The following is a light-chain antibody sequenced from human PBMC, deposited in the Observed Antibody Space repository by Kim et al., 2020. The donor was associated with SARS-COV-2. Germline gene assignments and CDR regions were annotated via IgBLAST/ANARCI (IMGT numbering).Light chain of an antibody. CDR2: EVN. J-gene: IGLJ3*02. V-gene: IGLV2-23*02. Sequence: QSVLTQPASVSGSPGQSITISCTGTSSDIGGYNLISWYQQRPGKAPKLMIYEVNKRPSGVSDRISGSKSGNTASLTISGLQAEDEADYHCCSYAGSRTLVFGGGTKLTVL. CDR3: CSYAGSRTLV. CDR1: SSDIGGYNL.